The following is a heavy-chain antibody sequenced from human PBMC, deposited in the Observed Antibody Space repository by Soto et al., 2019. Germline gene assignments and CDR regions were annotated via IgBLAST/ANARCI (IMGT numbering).Heavy chain of an antibody. V-gene: IGHV4-31*03. CDR3: ATHRERTGYLYGWLDP. CDR1: GGSINSRCYY. D-gene: IGHD3-22*01. Sequence: KPSETLSLTCTVSGGSINSRCYYCTWIRQHPGKGLEWIGNIYYSGSIHFNPSLKSRLTMLVDTSENQFSLKLTSVTAADTAVYYGATHRERTGYLYGWLDPWDQGTLVTVYS. CDR2: IYYSGSI. J-gene: IGHJ5*02.